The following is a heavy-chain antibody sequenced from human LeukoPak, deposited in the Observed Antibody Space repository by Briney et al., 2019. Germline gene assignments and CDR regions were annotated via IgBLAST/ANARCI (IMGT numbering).Heavy chain of an antibody. CDR1: GYSFTSYW. V-gene: IGHV5-51*01. D-gene: IGHD6-13*01. CDR3: ARFPPLGYSSSWPRWRGFDP. CDR2: IYPGDSDT. Sequence: GESLKISCKGSGYSFTSYWIGWVRQMPGKGLEWMGIIYPGDSDTRYSPSFQGQVTISADKSISTAYLQWSSLKASDTAMYYCARFPPLGYSSSWPRWRGFDPWGQGTLVTVSS. J-gene: IGHJ5*02.